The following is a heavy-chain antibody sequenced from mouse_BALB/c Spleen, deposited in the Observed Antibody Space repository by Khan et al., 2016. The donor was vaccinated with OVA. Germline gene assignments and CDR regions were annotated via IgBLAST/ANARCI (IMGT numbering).Heavy chain of an antibody. CDR1: GFSLTNYG. CDR3: ARQPYYHYNVMDY. D-gene: IGHD2-4*01. V-gene: IGHV2-6-1*01. CDR2: MWSDGRT. J-gene: IGHJ4*01. Sequence: QVQLKESGPGLVAPSQSLSITCTISGFSLTNYGIHWVRQPPGKGLEWLVLMWSDGRTTHNSALKSRLTISKDNSKSQVFLKMNSLQADDSAMYFCARQPYYHYNVMDYWGQGTSVTVSS.